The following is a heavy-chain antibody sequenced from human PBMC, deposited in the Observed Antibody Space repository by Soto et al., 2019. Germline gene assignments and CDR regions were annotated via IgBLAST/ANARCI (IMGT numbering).Heavy chain of an antibody. V-gene: IGHV4-4*02. J-gene: IGHJ4*02. CDR3: ASGTDSSGTPSGY. CDR2: IHHSGST. CDR1: GDSISSSNW. Sequence: PSETLSLTCVVSGDSISSSNWWSWVRQSPGKGLEWIGEIHHSGSTNYNPSLKSRVTISVDTSKNQFSLKLSSVTAADTAVYYCASGTDSSGTPSGYWGQGTLVTVSS. D-gene: IGHD3-22*01.